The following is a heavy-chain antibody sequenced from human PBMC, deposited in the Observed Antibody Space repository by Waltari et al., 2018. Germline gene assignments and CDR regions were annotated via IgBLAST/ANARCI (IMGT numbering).Heavy chain of an antibody. D-gene: IGHD3-3*01. CDR2: IYTSGST. V-gene: IGHV4-61*02. J-gene: IGHJ4*02. Sequence: QVQLQESGPGLVKPSQTLSLTCTVSGGSISSGSYYWSWIRQPAGKGLEWIGRIYTSGSTNYNPSLKSRVTISVDTSKNQFSLKLSSVTAADTAVYYCARERSITIFGVVDFDYWGQGTLVTVSS. CDR1: GGSISSGSYY. CDR3: ARERSITIFGVVDFDY.